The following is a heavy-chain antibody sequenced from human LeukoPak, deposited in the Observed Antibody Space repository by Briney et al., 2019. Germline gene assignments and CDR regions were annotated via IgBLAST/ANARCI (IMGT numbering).Heavy chain of an antibody. CDR3: ARHVYDGSGWWTYAPGSYMDV. D-gene: IGHD3-10*01. CDR1: GGSISSSSYY. Sequence: SETLSLTCTVSGGSISSSSYYWGWIRQPPGKGLEWIGSIYYSGSTYYNPSLKSRVTISVDTSKNQFSLKLSSVTAADTAVYYCARHVYDGSGWWTYAPGSYMDVWGKGTTVTISS. CDR2: IYYSGST. J-gene: IGHJ6*03. V-gene: IGHV4-39*01.